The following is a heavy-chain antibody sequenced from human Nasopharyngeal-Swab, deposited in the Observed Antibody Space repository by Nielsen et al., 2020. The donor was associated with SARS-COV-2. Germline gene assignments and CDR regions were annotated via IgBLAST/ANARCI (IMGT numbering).Heavy chain of an antibody. J-gene: IGHJ6*03. V-gene: IGHV3-7*01. CDR3: FTGHYMGV. Sequence: WIGQPPGKGLEGVAKIKEDGSEKYYGDSVEGRFTISRDNGKNSLYLQMNSLRGDDTAVYYCFTGHYMGVWGKGTTVTVSS. D-gene: IGHD2-8*02. CDR2: IKEDGSEK.